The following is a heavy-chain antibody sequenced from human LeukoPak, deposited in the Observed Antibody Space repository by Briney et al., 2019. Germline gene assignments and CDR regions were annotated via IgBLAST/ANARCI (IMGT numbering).Heavy chain of an antibody. CDR2: ISCDGSNK. D-gene: IGHD6-13*01. Sequence: PGGSLRPSCAASGFTFSSYGMHWVRQAPGKGLEWVAVISCDGSNKYYADSVKGRFTISRDNSKNTLYLQMNSLRAEDTAVYYCASAGYSETYYYYYGMDVWGQGTTVTVSS. J-gene: IGHJ6*02. CDR1: GFTFSSYG. V-gene: IGHV3-30*03. CDR3: ASAGYSETYYYYYGMDV.